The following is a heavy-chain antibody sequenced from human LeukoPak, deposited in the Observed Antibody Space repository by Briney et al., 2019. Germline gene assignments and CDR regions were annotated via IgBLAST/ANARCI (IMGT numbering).Heavy chain of an antibody. Sequence: SETLSLTCAVSGGSISSGGYSWSWIRQSPEKGLEWIGYIYPSGRTYFNPSLKSRLNMSLDKSTNQFSLKLSSVTAADTAMYYCASHHYGPFDYWSQGTLITVSS. CDR1: GGSISSGGYS. CDR3: ASHHYGPFDY. V-gene: IGHV4-30-2*06. CDR2: IYPSGRT. J-gene: IGHJ4*02. D-gene: IGHD3-10*01.